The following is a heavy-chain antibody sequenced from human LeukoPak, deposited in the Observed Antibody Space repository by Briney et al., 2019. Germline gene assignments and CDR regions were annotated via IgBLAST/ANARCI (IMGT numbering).Heavy chain of an antibody. Sequence: GGSLRLSCAASGFTFSSYGMHWVRQAPGKGLEWVAFIRYDGSNKYYADSVKGRFTISRDNSKNTLYLQMNSLRAEDTAVYYCAWWSGYLAQTNNYYYYYMDVWGKGTTVTVSS. CDR3: AWWSGYLAQTNNYYYYYMDV. CDR1: GFTFSSYG. V-gene: IGHV3-30*02. CDR2: IRYDGSNK. J-gene: IGHJ6*03. D-gene: IGHD3-3*01.